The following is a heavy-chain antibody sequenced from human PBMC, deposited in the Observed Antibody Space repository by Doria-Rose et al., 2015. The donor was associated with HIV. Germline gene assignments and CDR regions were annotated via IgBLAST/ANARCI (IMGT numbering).Heavy chain of an antibody. D-gene: IGHD3-10*01. CDR2: IIPIIGTA. J-gene: IGHJ4*02. V-gene: IGHV1-69*01. CDR1: GGSFSSNA. CDR3: VREAREAYPYGDN. Sequence: QVQLQESGAEVRKPGSSVKVSCKTSGGSFSSNAINWVRQVRGQGLEWMGGIIPIIGTANYGQKFQGRVTIIADESTSTAYMELRRLRSEDTAMYYCVREAREAYPYGDNWGQGTLVTVSS.